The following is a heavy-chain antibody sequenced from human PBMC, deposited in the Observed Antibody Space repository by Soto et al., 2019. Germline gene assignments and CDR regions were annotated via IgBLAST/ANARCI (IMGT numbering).Heavy chain of an antibody. J-gene: IGHJ4*02. V-gene: IGHV3-30-3*01. D-gene: IGHD3-3*01. CDR3: ARDQETYYDFWSGYYSY. Sequence: WGSLRLSCAASGFTFSSYAMHWVRQAPGKGLEWVAVISYDGSNKYYADSVKGRFTISRDNSKNTLYLQMNSLRAEDTAVYYCARDQETYYDFWSGYYSYWGQGTLVTVSS. CDR1: GFTFSSYA. CDR2: ISYDGSNK.